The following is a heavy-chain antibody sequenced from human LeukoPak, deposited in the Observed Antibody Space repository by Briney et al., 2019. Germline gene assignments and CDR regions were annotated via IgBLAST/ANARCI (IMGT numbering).Heavy chain of an antibody. J-gene: IGHJ4*02. CDR2: IYSSGST. D-gene: IGHD3-22*01. V-gene: IGHV3-66*01. CDR1: GFTVSSNY. CDR3: ARDRGYLTFDY. Sequence: QPGGSLRLSCAASGFTVSSNYMSWVRQAPGKGLEWVSVIYSSGSTYYADSVKGRFTISRDNAKNSLYLQMNSLRAEDTAVYYCARDRGYLTFDYWGQGTLVTVSS.